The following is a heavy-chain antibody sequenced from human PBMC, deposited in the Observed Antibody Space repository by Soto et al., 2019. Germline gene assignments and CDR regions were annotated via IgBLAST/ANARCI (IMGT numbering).Heavy chain of an antibody. Sequence: EIQLVESGGGLVQPGGSLRLSCAASGFTFSTDWMSWVRQAPGKGLEWVANINQDGSEKYYVDSVKGRFTISRDNAKNSLYLQMTSLRADDTAVHYCARARGWNIVIIPAASDHWGQGTLVTVSS. CDR2: INQDGSEK. J-gene: IGHJ4*02. CDR1: GFTFSTDW. CDR3: ARARGWNIVIIPAASDH. V-gene: IGHV3-7*01. D-gene: IGHD2-2*01.